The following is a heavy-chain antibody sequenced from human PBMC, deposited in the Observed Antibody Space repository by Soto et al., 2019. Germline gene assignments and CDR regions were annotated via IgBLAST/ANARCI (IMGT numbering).Heavy chain of an antibody. J-gene: IGHJ4*02. D-gene: IGHD2-2*01. CDR3: TTDIVVVPAAAPGY. Sequence: NPGGSLRLSCAASGFTVSSNYMSWARQAPGKGLEWVSIIYSGGTTDYAAPVKGRFTISRDDSKNTLYLQMNSLKTEDTAVYYCTTDIVVVPAAAPGYWGQGTLVTVSS. V-gene: IGHV3-15*01. CDR2: IYSGGTT. CDR1: GFTVSSNY.